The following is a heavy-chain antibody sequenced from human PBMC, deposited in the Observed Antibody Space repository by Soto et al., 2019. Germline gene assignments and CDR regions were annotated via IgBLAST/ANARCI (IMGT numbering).Heavy chain of an antibody. CDR2: ISYDGSNK. Sequence: GGSLRLSCAASGFTFSSYAMHWVRQAPGKGLEWVAVISYDGSNKYYADSVKGRFTISRDNSKNTLYLQMNSLRAEDTAVYYCATIVSDTAMVMVDVWGQGTTVTAP. CDR3: ATIVSDTAMVMVDV. V-gene: IGHV3-30-3*01. J-gene: IGHJ6*02. CDR1: GFTFSSYA. D-gene: IGHD5-18*01.